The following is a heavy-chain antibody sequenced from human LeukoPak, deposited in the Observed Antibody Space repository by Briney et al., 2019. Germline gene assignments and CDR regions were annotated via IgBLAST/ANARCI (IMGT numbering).Heavy chain of an antibody. J-gene: IGHJ3*02. D-gene: IGHD3-9*01. V-gene: IGHV4-39*07. CDR2: IYYSGST. CDR1: GRSISSSSYY. CDR3: ARGPYPLRYFDRLLTGDAFDI. Sequence: SETLSLTCTVSGRSISSSSYYWGWIRQPPGKGLEWIGSIYYSGSTYYNPSLKSRVTISVDTSKNQFSLKLSSVTAADTAVYYCARGPYPLRYFDRLLTGDAFDIWGQGTMVTVSS.